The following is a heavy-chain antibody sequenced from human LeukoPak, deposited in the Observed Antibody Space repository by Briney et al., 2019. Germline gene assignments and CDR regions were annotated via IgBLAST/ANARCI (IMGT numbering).Heavy chain of an antibody. CDR3: ARGARSPYYFDY. J-gene: IGHJ4*02. CDR1: GGSISSSSYY. V-gene: IGHV4-39*01. Sequence: PSETLSLTCTVSGGSISSSSYYWGWIRQPPGKGLEWIGSIYNSGSIYYNPSLKSRVTISVDTSKNQFSLNLSSVTAADTAVYYCARGARSPYYFDYWGQGTLVTVSS. D-gene: IGHD3-16*01. CDR2: IYNSGSI.